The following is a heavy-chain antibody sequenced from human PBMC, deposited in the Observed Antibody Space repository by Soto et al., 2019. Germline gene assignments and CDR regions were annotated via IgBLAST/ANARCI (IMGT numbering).Heavy chain of an antibody. V-gene: IGHV1-58*01. Sequence: GASVKVSCKASGFTFTSSAVQWVRQARGQRLEWIGWIVVGSGNTNYAQKLQGRVTMTTDTSTSTAYMELRSLRSDDTAVYYCARDAPPEDYWGQGTLVTVSS. J-gene: IGHJ4*02. CDR2: IVVGSGNT. CDR3: ARDAPPEDY. CDR1: GFTFTSSA.